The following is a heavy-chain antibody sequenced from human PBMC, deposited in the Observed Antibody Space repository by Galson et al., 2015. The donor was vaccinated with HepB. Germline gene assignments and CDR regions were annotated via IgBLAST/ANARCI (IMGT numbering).Heavy chain of an antibody. J-gene: IGHJ6*02. CDR1: GGTFSRYV. Sequence: SVKVSCKASGGTFSRYVISWVRQAPGQGLEWMGGIIPIFGTAKYAQKFQGRITVTADESTSTAYMELSSLRSEDTAVYYCARAGYCSSTSCRGPYYYGMDVWGQGTTVTVSS. D-gene: IGHD2-2*01. CDR2: IIPIFGTA. CDR3: ARAGYCSSTSCRGPYYYGMDV. V-gene: IGHV1-69*13.